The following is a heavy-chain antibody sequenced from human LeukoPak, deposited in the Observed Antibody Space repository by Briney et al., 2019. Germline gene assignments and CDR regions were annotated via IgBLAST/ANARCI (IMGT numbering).Heavy chain of an antibody. Sequence: GGSLRLSCAASGFTFSSYSMNWVRQAPGKGLEWVSYISSSSSTIYYADSVKGRFTISRGNAKNSLYLQMNSLRAEDTALYYCAKAPYSYGYSQYYFDYWGQGTLVTVSS. J-gene: IGHJ4*02. CDR1: GFTFSSYS. V-gene: IGHV3-48*04. CDR2: ISSSSSTI. CDR3: AKAPYSYGYSQYYFDY. D-gene: IGHD5-18*01.